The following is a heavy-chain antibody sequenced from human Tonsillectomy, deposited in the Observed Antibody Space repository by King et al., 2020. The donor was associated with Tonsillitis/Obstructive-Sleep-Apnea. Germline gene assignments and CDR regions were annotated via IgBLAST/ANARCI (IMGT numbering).Heavy chain of an antibody. CDR3: ATVPPGSGVVIGAFDI. V-gene: IGHV1-24*01. CDR2: FDPEDGET. J-gene: IGHJ3*02. Sequence: VQLVESGAEVKKPGASVKVSCKVSGYTLTELSMHWVRQAPGKGLEWMGGFDPEDGETIYAQKFQGRVTMTEDTSTDTAYMELSSLRSEDTAVYYCATVPPGSGVVIGAFDIWGQGTMVTVSS. D-gene: IGHD3-3*01. CDR1: GYTLTELS.